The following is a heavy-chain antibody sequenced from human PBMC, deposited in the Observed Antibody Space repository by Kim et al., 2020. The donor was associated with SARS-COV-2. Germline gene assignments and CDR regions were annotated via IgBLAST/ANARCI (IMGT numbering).Heavy chain of an antibody. J-gene: IGHJ4*02. CDR2: IYYSGST. CDR3: AASARYGDYVPPDY. V-gene: IGHV4-59*08. Sequence: SETLSLTCTVSGGSISSYYWSWIRQPPGKGLEWIGYIYYSGSTNYNPSLKSRVTISVDTSKNQFSLKLSSVTAADTAVYYCAASARYGDYVPPDYWGQGTLVTVSS. D-gene: IGHD4-17*01. CDR1: GGSISSYY.